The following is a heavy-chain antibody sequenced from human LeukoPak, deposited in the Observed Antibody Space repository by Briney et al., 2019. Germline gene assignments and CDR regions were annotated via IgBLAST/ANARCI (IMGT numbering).Heavy chain of an antibody. V-gene: IGHV3-74*01. CDR3: ASYGDYLYY. D-gene: IGHD4-17*01. Sequence: GGSLRLSCAASGFTFSSYWMHWVRQAPGKGLVWVSRINSDESSTSYADSVKGRFTVSRDNAKNTLYLQMNSLRAEDTAVYYCASYGDYLYYWGQGTLVTVSS. CDR2: INSDESST. CDR1: GFTFSSYW. J-gene: IGHJ4*02.